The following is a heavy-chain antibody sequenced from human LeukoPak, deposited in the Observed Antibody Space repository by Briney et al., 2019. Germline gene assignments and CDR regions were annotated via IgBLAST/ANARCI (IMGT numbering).Heavy chain of an antibody. CDR3: VRVERGYYDSKVAFDI. Sequence: GGSLRLSCAASGFTFSSYSMNWVRQAPGKGLEWVSCISSSSSYICYADSVKGRFTISRDNAKNSLYLQMNSLRAEDTAVYYCVRVERGYYDSKVAFDIWGQGTMVSVSS. CDR2: ISSSSSYI. CDR1: GFTFSSYS. J-gene: IGHJ3*02. V-gene: IGHV3-21*01. D-gene: IGHD3-22*01.